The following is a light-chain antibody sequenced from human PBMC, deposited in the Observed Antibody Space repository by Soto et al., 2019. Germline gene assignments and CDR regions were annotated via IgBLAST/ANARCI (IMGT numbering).Light chain of an antibody. CDR1: QGISSS. J-gene: IGKJ1*01. Sequence: DIQLTQSPSSVSASVGDRVTITCQASQGISSSLAWYQQKPRKAPKLLIYAASSLQSGVPSRFSGTGSGTDFTLTISSLQPEDFATYYCLQDYNYPWTFGQGTKVDIK. CDR2: AAS. V-gene: IGKV1-12*01. CDR3: LQDYNYPWT.